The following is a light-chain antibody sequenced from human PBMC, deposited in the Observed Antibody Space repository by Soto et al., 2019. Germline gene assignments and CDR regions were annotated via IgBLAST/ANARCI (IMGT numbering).Light chain of an antibody. Sequence: QSALTQPRSVSGSPGQSVTISCTGTSSDVGGYNFVSWYQQHPVKAPKLMIYDVSKRPSGVPDRFSGSKSGNTASLTISGLEDEDEADYYCCSYAGTTWVFGGGTKVTVL. CDR3: CSYAGTTWV. V-gene: IGLV2-11*01. CDR1: SSDVGGYNF. CDR2: DVS. J-gene: IGLJ3*02.